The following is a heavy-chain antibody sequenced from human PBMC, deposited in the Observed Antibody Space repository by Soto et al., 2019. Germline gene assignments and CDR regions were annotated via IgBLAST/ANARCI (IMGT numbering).Heavy chain of an antibody. J-gene: IGHJ5*02. Sequence: QLQLQESGPGLVKPSETLSLTCTVSNGSISSAIYYWGWIRQPPGKGLEWIGSIYHSGSTYYNPSLQGRVTISVYTSKNPFSLKLSSVTAADTAVYFCAGRSSLASVQVYFGEISNYNWFDPWGQGTLVTVSS. V-gene: IGHV4-39*01. D-gene: IGHD3-10*01. CDR1: NGSISSAIYY. CDR2: IYHSGST. CDR3: AGRSSLASVQVYFGEISNYNWFDP.